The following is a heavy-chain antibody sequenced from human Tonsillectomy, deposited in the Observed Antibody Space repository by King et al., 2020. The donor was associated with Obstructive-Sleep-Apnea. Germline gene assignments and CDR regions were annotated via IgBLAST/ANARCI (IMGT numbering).Heavy chain of an antibody. V-gene: IGHV4-59*08. CDR1: GASISGYY. D-gene: IGHD3-22*01. CDR2: IYSSGST. Sequence: VQLQESGPGLVKPSETLSLTCTVSGASISGYYWSWIRQPPGKGLECLGYIYSSGSTTYNPSLKSRVTISVDTSKNQFSLKLSSVTAADTAVYYCARLRRLMVVDTCLVFDYWGQGTLVTVSS. J-gene: IGHJ4*02. CDR3: ARLRRLMVVDTCLVFDY.